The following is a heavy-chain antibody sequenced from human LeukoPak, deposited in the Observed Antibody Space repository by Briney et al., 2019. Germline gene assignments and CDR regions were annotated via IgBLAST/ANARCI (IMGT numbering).Heavy chain of an antibody. Sequence: SETLSLTCTVSGDSISSRYWWSWVRQPPGKGLEWIGQIHNVGFTKYNPSLKSRVTISVGKSKNHFSLKLNSVTAADTALYYCASETDYSHPNWFDPWGQGILVTVSS. CDR2: IHNVGFT. D-gene: IGHD4-11*01. J-gene: IGHJ5*02. CDR3: ASETDYSHPNWFDP. CDR1: GDSISSRYW. V-gene: IGHV4-4*02.